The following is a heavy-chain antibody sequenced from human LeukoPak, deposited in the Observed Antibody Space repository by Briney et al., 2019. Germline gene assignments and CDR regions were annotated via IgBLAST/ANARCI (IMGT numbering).Heavy chain of an antibody. D-gene: IGHD5-12*01. J-gene: IGHJ3*02. Sequence: GGSLSLSCAASGFTLSTYWMHWVRQAPGKGLVWVSRIKSEGSSTSYADSVKGRFTISRDNAKSTLYLQMNSLRAEDTAVYYCAGGTGYGVFDIWGQGAMVTVSS. CDR3: AGGTGYGVFDI. CDR1: GFTLSTYW. V-gene: IGHV3-74*01. CDR2: IKSEGSST.